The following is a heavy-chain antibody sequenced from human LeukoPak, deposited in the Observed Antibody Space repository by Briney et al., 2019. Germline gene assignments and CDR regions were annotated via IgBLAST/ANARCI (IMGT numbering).Heavy chain of an antibody. Sequence: KASETLSLTCTVSGGSISSYYWSWIRQPPGKGLEWIGYIYYSGSTNYNPSLKSRVTISVDTSMNQFSLKLSSVTAADTAVYYCASQSLAPVIRYYYGMDVWGQGTTVTVSS. CDR3: ASQSLAPVIRYYYGMDV. J-gene: IGHJ6*02. CDR1: GGSISSYY. D-gene: IGHD3-16*02. V-gene: IGHV4-59*12. CDR2: IYYSGST.